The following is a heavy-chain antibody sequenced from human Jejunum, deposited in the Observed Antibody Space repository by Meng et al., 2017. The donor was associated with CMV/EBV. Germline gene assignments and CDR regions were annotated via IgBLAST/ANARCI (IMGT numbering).Heavy chain of an antibody. J-gene: IGHJ4*02. CDR1: GGSINSFY. CDR3: VRDRLYFEY. CDR2: IYSSGSA. V-gene: IGHV4-4*07. Sequence: QGQLQESGPGLVKPSETLSLTCTVSGGSINSFYWSWIRQPAGKGLEWIGRIYSSGSANYNPSLKSRVTMSVDTSKNQFSLKLTSVTAADTAIYYCVRDRLYFEYWGQGTLVTVSS.